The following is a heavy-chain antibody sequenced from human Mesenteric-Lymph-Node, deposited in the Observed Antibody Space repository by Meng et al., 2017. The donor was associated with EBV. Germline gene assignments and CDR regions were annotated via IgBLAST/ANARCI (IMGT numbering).Heavy chain of an antibody. Sequence: QVQLWQSGAEVEKPGASVKGSCKASGYTFTNYAFHWLRQGPGQGFEWMGWVSAYNGNTEYPQKFQSRVAMTTDTSTTTVYMELRSLRPDDTATYYCVRTSVYSSGFSDFWGQGTLVTVSS. D-gene: IGHD6-19*01. CDR2: VSAYNGNT. J-gene: IGHJ4*02. V-gene: IGHV1-18*01. CDR1: GYTFTNYA. CDR3: VRTSVYSSGFSDF.